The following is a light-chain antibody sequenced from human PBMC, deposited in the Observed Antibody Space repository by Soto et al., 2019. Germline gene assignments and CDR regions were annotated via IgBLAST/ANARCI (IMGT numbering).Light chain of an antibody. CDR3: GTWDSSLSAVV. J-gene: IGLJ2*01. V-gene: IGLV1-51*01. Sequence: QAVVTQPPSVSAAPGQKVTISSSGSSSNIGNNYVSWYQQLPGTAPKLLIYDNNKRPSGIPDRFSGSKSGTSATLGITGLQTGDEADYYCGTWDSSLSAVVFGGGTKVTV. CDR1: SSNIGNNY. CDR2: DNN.